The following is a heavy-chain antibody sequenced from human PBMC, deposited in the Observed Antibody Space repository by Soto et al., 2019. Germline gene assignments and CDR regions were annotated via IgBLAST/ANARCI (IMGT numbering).Heavy chain of an antibody. CDR2: ISWNSDSI. J-gene: IGHJ3*02. Sequence: EVQLVESGGGLVQPGRSLRLSCAASGFTFDDYAMHWVRQAPGKGLEWVSGISWNSDSIGYADSVKGRFTISRDNAKNSLYLQMNSLRAEDTALYYCRGSYDYIWGNYRTYDGFDIWGQGTTVTVSS. V-gene: IGHV3-9*01. D-gene: IGHD3-16*02. CDR1: GFTFDDYA. CDR3: RGSYDYIWGNYRTYDGFDI.